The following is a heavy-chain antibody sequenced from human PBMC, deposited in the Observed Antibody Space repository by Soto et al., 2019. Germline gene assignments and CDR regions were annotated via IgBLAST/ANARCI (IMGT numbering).Heavy chain of an antibody. CDR3: AIWSNWNPLYYRGMDV. Sequence: QVQLLQSGDEVKKPGSSVKVSCKVSGGAFTNYSLNWVRHAPGQGLEWLGGIIPLHNTSNYSLKLLGRGSVTADISSNTVYMHLSGLTSDDTATYYCAIWSNWNPLYYRGMDVWGQGTTVTVSS. CDR2: IIPLHNTS. D-gene: IGHD1-20*01. J-gene: IGHJ6*02. V-gene: IGHV1-69*06. CDR1: GGAFTNYS.